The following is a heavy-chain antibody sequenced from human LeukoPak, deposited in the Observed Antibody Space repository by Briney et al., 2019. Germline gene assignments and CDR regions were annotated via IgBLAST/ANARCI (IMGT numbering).Heavy chain of an antibody. V-gene: IGHV3-21*01. CDR2: ISSNGGYI. J-gene: IGHJ6*02. D-gene: IGHD3/OR15-3a*01. Sequence: GSLRLSCAASKITFSSYTINWVRQAPGKGLEWVSSISSNGGYIYYADSVEGRFTTSRDDAQSSVHLLMNSLRTEDTAVYYCARDIIFGRGPPVWGQGTTVTVSS. CDR1: KITFSSYT. CDR3: ARDIIFGRGPPV.